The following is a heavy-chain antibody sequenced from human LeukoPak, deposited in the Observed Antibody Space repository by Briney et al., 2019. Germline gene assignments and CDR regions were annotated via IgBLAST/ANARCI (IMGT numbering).Heavy chain of an antibody. CDR2: IYSGGST. J-gene: IGHJ2*01. V-gene: IGHV3-53*01. D-gene: IGHD2-15*01. Sequence: GVSLRLSCAASGFTVRSNYMSWVRQAPGKGLEWVSVIYSGGSTYYADSVKGRFTISRDNSKNTLYLQMNSLRAEDTAVYYCANMVDWYFDLWGRGTLVTVSS. CDR3: ANMVDWYFDL. CDR1: GFTVRSNY.